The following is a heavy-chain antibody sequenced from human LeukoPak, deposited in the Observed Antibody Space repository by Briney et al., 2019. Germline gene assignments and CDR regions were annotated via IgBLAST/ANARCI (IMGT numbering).Heavy chain of an antibody. CDR3: ARLFPPSWELLTPDAFDI. CDR1: GYSFTSYW. V-gene: IGHV5-51*01. D-gene: IGHD1-26*01. CDR2: IYPGGSDT. J-gene: IGHJ3*02. Sequence: GESLKISCKGSGYSFTSYWIGWVRQMPGKGLEWMGIIYPGGSDTRYSPSFQGQVTISADKSISTAYLQWSSLKASDTAMYYCARLFPPSWELLTPDAFDIWGQGTMVTVSS.